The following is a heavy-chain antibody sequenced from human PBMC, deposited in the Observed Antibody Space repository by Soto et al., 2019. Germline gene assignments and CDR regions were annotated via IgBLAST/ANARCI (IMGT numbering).Heavy chain of an antibody. CDR1: GGSISSGGYY. V-gene: IGHV4-31*03. CDR2: IYYSGST. CDR3: ARDRGIAVAGTGSNYYYYYGMDV. Sequence: SETLSLTCTFSGGSISSGGYYWSWIRQHPGKGPEWIGYIYYSGSTYYNPSLKSRVTISVDTSKNQFSLKLSSVTAADTAVYYCARDRGIAVAGTGSNYYYYYGMDVWGQGTTVT. J-gene: IGHJ6*02. D-gene: IGHD6-19*01.